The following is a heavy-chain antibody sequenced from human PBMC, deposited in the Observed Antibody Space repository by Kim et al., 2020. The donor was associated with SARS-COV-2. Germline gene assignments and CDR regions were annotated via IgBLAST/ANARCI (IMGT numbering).Heavy chain of an antibody. Sequence: SETLSLTCAVYGGSFSGYYWSWIRQPPGKGLEWIGEINHSGSTNYNPSLKSRVTISVDTSKNQFSLKLSSVTAADTAVYYCARGLRSGGSWYGYWGQGTLVTVSS. CDR1: GGSFSGYY. V-gene: IGHV4-34*01. CDR3: ARGLRSGGSWYGY. CDR2: INHSGST. J-gene: IGHJ4*02. D-gene: IGHD6-13*01.